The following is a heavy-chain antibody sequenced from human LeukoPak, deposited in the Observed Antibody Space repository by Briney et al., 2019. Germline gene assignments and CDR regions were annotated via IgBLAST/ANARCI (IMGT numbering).Heavy chain of an antibody. Sequence: PSETLSLTCTVSGGSINSYYWSWIRQPPGKGLGWIGYVFYSGSTNYNPSLKSRVTISVHTSKNQFSLKLSSVTAAHTAVYYCARLTLGRSVDYWGQGTLATVSS. CDR3: ARLTLGRSVDY. V-gene: IGHV4-59*08. CDR1: GGSINSYY. D-gene: IGHD1-14*01. CDR2: VFYSGST. J-gene: IGHJ4*02.